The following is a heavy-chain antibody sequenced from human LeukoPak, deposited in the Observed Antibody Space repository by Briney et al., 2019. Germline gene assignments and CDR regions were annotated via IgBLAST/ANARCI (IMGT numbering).Heavy chain of an antibody. V-gene: IGHV4-61*02. D-gene: IGHD3-22*01. J-gene: IGHJ4*02. CDR1: GGSISSGSYY. CDR2: IYTSGST. CDR3: AREGVVTADY. Sequence: PSETLSLTCTVSGGSISSGSYYWSWIRQPAGKGLEWIGRIYTSGSTNYNPSLKSRVTISVDTSKNQFSLKLSPVTAADTAVYYCAREGVVTADYWGQGTLVTVSS.